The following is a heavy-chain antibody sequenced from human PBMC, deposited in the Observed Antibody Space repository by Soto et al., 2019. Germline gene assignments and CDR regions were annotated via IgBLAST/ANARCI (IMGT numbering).Heavy chain of an antibody. V-gene: IGHV3-23*01. Sequence: GGSLRLSCAASGFTFSSYAMSWVRQAPGKGLEWVSAISGSGGSTYYADSVKGRFSFSRDNSKNTLYLQMNSLRAEDTAVYYCANDYGDPTLTFVYWGQGTLVTVSS. CDR2: ISGSGGST. J-gene: IGHJ4*02. D-gene: IGHD4-17*01. CDR1: GFTFSSYA. CDR3: ANDYGDPTLTFVY.